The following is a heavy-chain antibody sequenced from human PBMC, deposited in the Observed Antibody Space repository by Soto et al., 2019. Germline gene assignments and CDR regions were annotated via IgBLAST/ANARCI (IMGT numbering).Heavy chain of an antibody. CDR1: GGSFTDYY. CDR2: INHSGST. V-gene: IGHV4-34*01. Sequence: QVQLQQWGAGLLKPSETLSLTCAVYGGSFTDYYWTCIRQPPGKGLEWIGEINHSGSTNYNPSLKKRITISLDTSKNQFSLKVNSVTAADTAVYFCARVRARLLSHAFDFWGQGTLVTVSS. J-gene: IGHJ3*01. D-gene: IGHD3-10*01. CDR3: ARVRARLLSHAFDF.